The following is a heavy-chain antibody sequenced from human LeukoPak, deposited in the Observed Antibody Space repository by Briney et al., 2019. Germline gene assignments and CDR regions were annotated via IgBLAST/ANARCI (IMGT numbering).Heavy chain of an antibody. Sequence: ASVKVSCKASGYTFTGYYMHWVRQAPGQGLEWMGWINPNSGGTNYAQKFQGRVTMTRDTSISTAYMELSRLRSDDTAVYYCARSGDILTGGSFDYWGQGTLVTVSS. V-gene: IGHV1-2*02. CDR2: INPNSGGT. J-gene: IGHJ4*02. D-gene: IGHD3-9*01. CDR1: GYTFTGYY. CDR3: ARSGDILTGGSFDY.